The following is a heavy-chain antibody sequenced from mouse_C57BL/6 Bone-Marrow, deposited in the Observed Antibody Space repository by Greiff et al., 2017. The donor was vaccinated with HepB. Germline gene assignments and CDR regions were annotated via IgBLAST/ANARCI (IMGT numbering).Heavy chain of an antibody. D-gene: IGHD1-1*01. CDR2: ISYDGSN. V-gene: IGHV3-6*01. CDR1: GYSITSGYY. Sequence: DVKLQESGPGLVKPSQSLSLTCSVTGYSITSGYYWNWIRQFPGNKLEWMGYISYDGSNNYNPSLKNRISITRDTSKNQFFLKLNSVTTEDTATYYCARDSYYGSSHWYFDVWGTGTTVTVSS. CDR3: ARDSYYGSSHWYFDV. J-gene: IGHJ1*03.